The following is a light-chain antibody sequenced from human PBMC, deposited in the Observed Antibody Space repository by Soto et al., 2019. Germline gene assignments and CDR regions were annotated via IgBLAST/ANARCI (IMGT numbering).Light chain of an antibody. Sequence: EIVMTQSPATLSVSPGERATLSCRASQSVSSNLAWYQQKPGQAPRLLIYGASTRATGFPARFSGSGSGTEFRLTFSSLQSEDFAIYYCQQYGSWPLTFGGGTKVEIE. J-gene: IGKJ4*01. CDR2: GAS. V-gene: IGKV3-15*01. CDR3: QQYGSWPLT. CDR1: QSVSSN.